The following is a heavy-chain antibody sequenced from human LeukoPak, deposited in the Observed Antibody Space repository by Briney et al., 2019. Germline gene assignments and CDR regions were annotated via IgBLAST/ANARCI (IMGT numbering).Heavy chain of an antibody. J-gene: IGHJ6*02. CDR3: ARHIPVIWSSGYYYGMDV. CDR1: GGSISNYY. CDR2: ISYSGST. Sequence: PSETLSLTCTVSGGSISNYYWSWIRHPPGKGLEWIGYISYSGSTNYNPSLRSRVAISEDTSRNQFSLRLNSVTAADTAVYCCARHIPVIWSSGYYYGMDVWGQGTTVTVSS. V-gene: IGHV4-59*08. D-gene: IGHD3-3*01.